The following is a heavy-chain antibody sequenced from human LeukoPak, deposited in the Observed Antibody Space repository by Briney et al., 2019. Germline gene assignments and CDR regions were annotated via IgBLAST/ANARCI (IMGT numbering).Heavy chain of an antibody. J-gene: IGHJ4*02. Sequence: GGSLRLSCTASGFIFSTYGMHWVRQAPGKGLEWVAFIQFDGTDEHYADSVKGRFTISRDNSKNTLFLQMNSLRVEDTSVYYCAEDQQLQPFHYWGQGTLVTVSS. D-gene: IGHD4-11*01. CDR3: AEDQQLQPFHY. CDR2: IQFDGTDE. CDR1: GFIFSTYG. V-gene: IGHV3-30*02.